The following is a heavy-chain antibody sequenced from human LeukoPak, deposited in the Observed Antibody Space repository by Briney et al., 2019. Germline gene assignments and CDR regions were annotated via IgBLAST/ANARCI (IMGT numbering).Heavy chain of an antibody. J-gene: IGHJ4*02. V-gene: IGHV3-23*01. D-gene: IGHD3-3*01. CDR2: ISGSGGST. CDR3: AREEWLLDYFDY. Sequence: GGSLRLSCAASGFTFSSYAMSWVRQAPGKGLEWVSAISGSGGSTYYADSVKGRFTTSRDNSKNTLYLQMNSLRAEDTAVYYCAREEWLLDYFDYWGQGTLVTVSS. CDR1: GFTFSSYA.